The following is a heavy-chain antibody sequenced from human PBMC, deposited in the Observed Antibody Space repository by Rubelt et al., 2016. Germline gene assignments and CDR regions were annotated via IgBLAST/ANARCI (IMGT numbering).Heavy chain of an antibody. CDR3: ARGLTPRFSAFDI. CDR1: GGSISSYY. Sequence: QVQLQESGPGLVKPSETLSLTCTVSGGSISSYYWSWIRQPPGKGLEWIGYIYYSGSTYYNPSLKGRVTISVDTSKNQFSLKLSAVTAADTAVYYCARGLTPRFSAFDIWGQGTMVTVSS. J-gene: IGHJ3*02. V-gene: IGHV4-59*12. CDR2: IYYSGST.